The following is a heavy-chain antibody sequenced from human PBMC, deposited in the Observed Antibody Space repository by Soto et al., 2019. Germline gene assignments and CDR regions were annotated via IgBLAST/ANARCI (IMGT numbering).Heavy chain of an antibody. D-gene: IGHD2-8*01. J-gene: IGHJ5*02. Sequence: GGSVRLSCAASGFPLSSYWMHWVRQFPGKGLVWVSRISSGGTYTNYADSVKGRFTISRDIARNTLFLQMNYLTGEDTAVYYCARTFVHAPAGSGPSRQGTLVTVSS. V-gene: IGHV3-74*01. CDR3: ARTFVHAPAGSGP. CDR2: ISSGGTYT. CDR1: GFPLSSYW.